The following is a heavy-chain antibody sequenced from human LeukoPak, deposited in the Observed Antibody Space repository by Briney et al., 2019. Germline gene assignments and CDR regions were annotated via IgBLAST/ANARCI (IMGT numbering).Heavy chain of an antibody. CDR1: GFTFSSYT. CDR3: AKDRVAVAGTGRQPSDY. V-gene: IGHV3-30-3*01. CDR2: ISYDGSNK. Sequence: GRSLRLSCAASGFTFSSYTMHWVRQAPGEGLEWVAVISYDGSNKYYADSVKGRFTISRDNSKNTLYLQMNSLRAEDTAVYYCAKDRVAVAGTGRQPSDYWGQGTLVTVSS. D-gene: IGHD6-19*01. J-gene: IGHJ4*02.